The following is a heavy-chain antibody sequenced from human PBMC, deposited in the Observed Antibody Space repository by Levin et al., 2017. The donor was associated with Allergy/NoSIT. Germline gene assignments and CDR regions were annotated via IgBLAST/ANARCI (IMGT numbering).Heavy chain of an antibody. J-gene: IGHJ3*02. CDR2: IDWDDDK. D-gene: IGHD5-18*01. CDR1: GFSLRTNGVR. V-gene: IGHV2-70*04. Sequence: QTLSLPCTFSGFSLRTNGVRVNWIRQPPGKALEWLARIDWDDDKFYRTSLKTRLSISKDTSKNQVVLTMTNMDPVDTGTYYCARSTGDNYVYAFDIWGQGTRVTVSS. CDR3: ARSTGDNYVYAFDI.